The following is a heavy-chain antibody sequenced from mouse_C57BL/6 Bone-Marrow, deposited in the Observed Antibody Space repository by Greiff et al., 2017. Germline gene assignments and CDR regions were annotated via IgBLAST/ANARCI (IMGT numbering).Heavy chain of an antibody. D-gene: IGHD1-1*01. Sequence: VQLQQSDAELVKPGASVKISCKVSGYTFTDHTIHWMKQRPEQGLDWIGYIFPRDGSTKYNEKFKGTATLTADKSSSTAYMQLNSLTSEDSADYFVARSGTNDYGSTGFGYWGQGTTLTVSS. CDR3: ARSGTNDYGSTGFGY. J-gene: IGHJ2*01. CDR1: GYTFTDHT. CDR2: IFPRDGST. V-gene: IGHV1-78*01.